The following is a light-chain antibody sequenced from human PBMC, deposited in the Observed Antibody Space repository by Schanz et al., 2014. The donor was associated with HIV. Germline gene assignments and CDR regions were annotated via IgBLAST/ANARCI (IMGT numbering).Light chain of an antibody. CDR3: SSYTSSSTWV. Sequence: QSLLTQPPSVSGTPGQLVTISCTGTSSDVGGYNRVSWFQQSPGTAPKLMIYDVSNRPSGVSNRFSGSKSGNTASLTISGLQAEDEADYYCSSYTSSSTWVFGGGTKLTVL. J-gene: IGLJ3*02. CDR2: DVS. CDR1: SSDVGGYNR. V-gene: IGLV2-18*02.